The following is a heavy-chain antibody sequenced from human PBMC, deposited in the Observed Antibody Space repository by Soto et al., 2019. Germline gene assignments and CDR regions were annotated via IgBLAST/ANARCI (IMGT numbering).Heavy chain of an antibody. V-gene: IGHV3-30-3*01. CDR2: ISNDGSNK. CDR3: ARGSADYDILTGNDY. Sequence: GGSLRLSCAASGFTFSSYAIQWVRQAPGKGLEWVAVISNDGSNKYYEDSVKGRFTISRDNSKNTLYLQMNSLRAEDTAVYYCARGSADYDILTGNDYWGQGTLVTVSS. CDR1: GFTFSSYA. J-gene: IGHJ4*02. D-gene: IGHD3-9*01.